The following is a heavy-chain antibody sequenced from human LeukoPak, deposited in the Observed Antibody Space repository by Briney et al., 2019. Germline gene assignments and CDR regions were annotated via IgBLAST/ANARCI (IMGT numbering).Heavy chain of an antibody. Sequence: PSETLSLTCSFSGGSISDSYWSWIRQPPGKGLEWIGYIYYTRSTNYNPSLKSRVTISLDTSKNQFSLQLSSVTAADTAIYFCARDRGYSHESQLYFYMDVWGKGTTVTVSS. D-gene: IGHD5-18*01. J-gene: IGHJ6*03. V-gene: IGHV4-59*01. CDR1: GGSISDSY. CDR2: IYYTRST. CDR3: ARDRGYSHESQLYFYMDV.